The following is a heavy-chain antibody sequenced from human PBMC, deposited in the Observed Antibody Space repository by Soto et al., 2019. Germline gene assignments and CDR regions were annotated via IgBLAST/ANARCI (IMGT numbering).Heavy chain of an antibody. CDR2: ISYDGSNK. D-gene: IGHD6-13*01. Sequence: GGSLRLSCAASGFTFSSYAMHWVRQAPGKGLEWVAVISYDGSNKYYADSVKGRFTISRDNSKNTLYLQMNSLRAEDTAVYYCARSGKSSSWYLYYYGMDVWRQGTTVTVS. V-gene: IGHV3-30-3*01. CDR1: GFTFSSYA. J-gene: IGHJ6*02. CDR3: ARSGKSSSWYLYYYGMDV.